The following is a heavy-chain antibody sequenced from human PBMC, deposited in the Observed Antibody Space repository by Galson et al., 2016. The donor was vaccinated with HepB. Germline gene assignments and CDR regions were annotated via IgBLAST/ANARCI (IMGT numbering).Heavy chain of an antibody. V-gene: IGHV3-48*02. Sequence: SLRLSCAASGFTFSSYSMNWVRQAPGKGLEWVSYISSSSSTIYYADSVKGRFTISRDNAKNSLYLQMNSLRDEDTAVYYCARGNRNYDFWSGYYSAYWGQGTLATVSS. CDR1: GFTFSSYS. J-gene: IGHJ4*02. D-gene: IGHD3-3*01. CDR3: ARGNRNYDFWSGYYSAY. CDR2: ISSSSSTI.